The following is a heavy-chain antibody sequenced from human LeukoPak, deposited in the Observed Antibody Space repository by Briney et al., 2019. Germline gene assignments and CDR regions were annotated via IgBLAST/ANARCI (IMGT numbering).Heavy chain of an antibody. D-gene: IGHD6-13*01. Sequence: EASVKVSCKASGYTFTNYYMHWVRQAPGQGLEWMGRIIPILGIANYAQKFQGRVTITADKSTSTAYMELSSLRSEDTAVYYCARDLGSIATAGTETFDIWGQGTMVTVSS. CDR1: GYTFTNYY. J-gene: IGHJ3*02. V-gene: IGHV1-69*04. CDR2: IIPILGIA. CDR3: ARDLGSIATAGTETFDI.